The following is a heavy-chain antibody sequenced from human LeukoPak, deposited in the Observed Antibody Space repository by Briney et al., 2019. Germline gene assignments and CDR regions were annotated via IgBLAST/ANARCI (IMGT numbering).Heavy chain of an antibody. CDR2: ISSDGRTI. Sequence: HPGESLRLSCAASGFTFTSYNMNWVRQAPGKGLEWVSYISSDGRTIYYADSVRGRFTISRENPKNSLYLQMNSLRAEDTALYYCSTDTYYYQSSGNRDYWGQGTLVTVSS. CDR3: STDTYYYQSSGNRDY. J-gene: IGHJ4*02. V-gene: IGHV3-48*01. CDR1: GFTFTSYN. D-gene: IGHD3-22*01.